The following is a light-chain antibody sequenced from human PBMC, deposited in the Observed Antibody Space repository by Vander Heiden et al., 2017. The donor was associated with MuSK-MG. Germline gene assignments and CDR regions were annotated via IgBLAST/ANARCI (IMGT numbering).Light chain of an antibody. CDR3: QQYKTCCS. CDR1: QSISSW. CDR2: KAS. V-gene: IGKV1-5*03. Sequence: DIQMTQSPSTLSASVGDRVTITCRASQSISSWLAWYQQKPGKAPKLLIYKASNLESGVPSRFSGSGSGTEFTLTISSLQPDDFASYYCQQYKTCCSFGQGTKLQIK. J-gene: IGKJ2*01.